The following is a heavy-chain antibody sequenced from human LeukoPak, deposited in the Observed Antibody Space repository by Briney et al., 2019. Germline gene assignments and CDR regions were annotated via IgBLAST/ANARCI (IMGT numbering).Heavy chain of an antibody. V-gene: IGHV4-34*01. Sequence: PSETLSLTCAVYGGSFSGYYWSWIRQPPGKGLEWIGEINHSGSTNYNPSLKSRVTISVDTSKNQFSLKLSSVTAADTAVYYCARSSRWLDPWGQGTLVTVSS. J-gene: IGHJ5*02. CDR2: INHSGST. CDR3: ARSSRWLDP. CDR1: GGSFSGYY.